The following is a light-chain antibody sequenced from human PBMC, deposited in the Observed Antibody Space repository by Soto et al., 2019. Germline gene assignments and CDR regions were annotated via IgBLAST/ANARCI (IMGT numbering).Light chain of an antibody. Sequence: DIQMTQSPSTLSASVGDRVTITCRASQSVGNSLAWFQQRPGQAPKVLIYAASGLASGVPSTFSGSGSGTEFTLTISSLQPDDFATYFCQHYDTFSWAFGQGTKVDI. CDR1: QSVGNS. CDR2: AAS. V-gene: IGKV1-5*01. J-gene: IGKJ1*01. CDR3: QHYDTFSWA.